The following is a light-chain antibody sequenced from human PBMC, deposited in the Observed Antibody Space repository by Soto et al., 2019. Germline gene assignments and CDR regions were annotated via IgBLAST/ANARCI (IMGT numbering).Light chain of an antibody. CDR2: VNS. CDR3: QSYDSSLSGVV. Sequence: QSVLTQPPSVSGAPGPRVTISCTGSSSNIGAGYNVHWYQQLPGTAPKLLIYVNSNRPSGVPDRFSGSKSGTSASLAITGLQAEDDADYYCQSYDSSLSGVVFGGGTKLTVL. CDR1: SSNIGAGYN. V-gene: IGLV1-40*01. J-gene: IGLJ2*01.